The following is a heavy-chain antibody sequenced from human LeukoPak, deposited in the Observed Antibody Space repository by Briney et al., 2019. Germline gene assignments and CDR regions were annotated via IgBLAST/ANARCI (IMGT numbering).Heavy chain of an antibody. CDR2: INAGNGNT. D-gene: IGHD3-16*01. CDR3: ARDWGSLNWFDP. Sequence: GASVKVSCKASGYTFTSYAMHWVRQAPGQRLEWMGWINAGNGNTKYSQKFQGRVTITRDTSASTAYMELSSLRSEDTAVYYCARDWGSLNWFDPWGQGTLVTVSS. J-gene: IGHJ5*02. CDR1: GYTFTSYA. V-gene: IGHV1-3*01.